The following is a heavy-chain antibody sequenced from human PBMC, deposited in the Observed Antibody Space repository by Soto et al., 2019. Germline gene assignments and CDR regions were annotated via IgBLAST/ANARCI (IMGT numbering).Heavy chain of an antibody. CDR3: ARLCRDGYIYYFDY. CDR2: IYYSGST. D-gene: IGHD5-12*01. J-gene: IGHJ4*02. Sequence: PSETLSLTCTVSGGSISSSSYYWGWIRQPPGKGLEWIGSIYYSGSTYYNPSLKSRVTISVDTSKNQFSLKLSSVTAADTAVYYCARLCRDGYIYYFDYWGQGTLVTVSS. CDR1: GGSISSSSYY. V-gene: IGHV4-39*01.